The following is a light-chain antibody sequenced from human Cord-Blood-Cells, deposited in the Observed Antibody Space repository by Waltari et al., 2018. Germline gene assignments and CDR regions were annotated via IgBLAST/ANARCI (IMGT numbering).Light chain of an antibody. Sequence: QSALTQPASVSGYPGQSLTIPCTGTSSNVGGYNYVSWYQQHPGKAPKLLIYDVSNRPSGVSNRFSGSKSGNTSSLTISGLQAEDEADYYCSSYTSSSTLVFGTGTKVTVL. CDR1: SSNVGGYNY. J-gene: IGLJ1*01. V-gene: IGLV2-14*03. CDR2: DVS. CDR3: SSYTSSSTLV.